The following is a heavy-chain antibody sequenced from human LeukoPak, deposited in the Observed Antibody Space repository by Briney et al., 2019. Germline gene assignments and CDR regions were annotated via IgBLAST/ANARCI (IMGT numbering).Heavy chain of an antibody. V-gene: IGHV1-18*01. CDR3: ARVPFGVAGHNTLGYYFDY. D-gene: IGHD6-19*01. J-gene: IGHJ4*02. CDR2: ISAYNGNT. CDR1: GYIFTNFG. Sequence: ASVKVSCKASGYIFTNFGISWVRQAPGQGLEWMGWISAYNGNTNYAQKLQGRVTMTTDTSTSTAYMELRSLRSDDTAVYYCARVPFGVAGHNTLGYYFDYWGQGTLVTVSS.